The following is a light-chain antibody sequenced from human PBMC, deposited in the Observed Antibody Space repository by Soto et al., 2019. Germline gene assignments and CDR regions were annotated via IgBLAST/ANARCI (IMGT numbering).Light chain of an antibody. V-gene: IGKV1-5*03. CDR2: KAS. Sequence: DIQMTQSPSTLSGSVGDRVTITCRASQTISSWLAWYQQKPGKAPKLLIYKASTLGSGVPSRFSGSGSATEFTLTISSLQPDDFATYYCQQYNTYSPVTFGGGTKVDIK. CDR3: QQYNTYSPVT. CDR1: QTISSW. J-gene: IGKJ4*01.